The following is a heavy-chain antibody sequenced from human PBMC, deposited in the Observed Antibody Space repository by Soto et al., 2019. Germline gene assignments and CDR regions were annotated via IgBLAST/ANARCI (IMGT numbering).Heavy chain of an antibody. Sequence: KWLGSIGEINHSGSTNYHPSLKSRVTISVDTSKNQFSLKLTSVTAADTAVYYCARDKIIGLFDYWGEGDLVTVPS. D-gene: IGHD2-15*01. J-gene: IGHJ4*02. CDR2: INHSGST. V-gene: IGHV4-34*01. CDR3: ARDKIIGLFDY.